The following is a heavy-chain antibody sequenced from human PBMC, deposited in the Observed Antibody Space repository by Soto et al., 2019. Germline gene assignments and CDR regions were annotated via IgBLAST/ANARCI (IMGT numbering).Heavy chain of an antibody. CDR2: MNPNSGNT. CDR3: ARGFLLWFGELFGYGMDV. CDR1: GYTFTSYD. Sequence: GASVKVSCKASGYTFTSYDINWVRQATGQGLEWMGWMNPNSGNTGYAQKFQGRVTMTRNTSISTAYMELSSLRSEDTAVYYCARGFLLWFGELFGYGMDVWGQGTTVTVSS. D-gene: IGHD3-10*01. J-gene: IGHJ6*02. V-gene: IGHV1-8*01.